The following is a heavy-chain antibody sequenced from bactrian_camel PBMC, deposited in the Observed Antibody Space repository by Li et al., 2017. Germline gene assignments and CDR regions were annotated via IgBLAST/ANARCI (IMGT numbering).Heavy chain of an antibody. J-gene: IGHJ4*01. CDR3: ATDGPYTCAGGNWIGDRGYGY. D-gene: IGHD1*01. V-gene: IGHV3S53*01. CDR2: IDSDGHT. Sequence: HVQLVESGGGSVQSGGSLRLACVVSRRIYGYYSMGWYRQGPGKEREGIALIDSDGHTSYSDSVKGRFTISQDKAKNTLYLQVNSLKLEDSGMYYCATDGPYTCAGGNWIGDRGYGYWGQGTQVAVS. CDR1: RRIYGYYS.